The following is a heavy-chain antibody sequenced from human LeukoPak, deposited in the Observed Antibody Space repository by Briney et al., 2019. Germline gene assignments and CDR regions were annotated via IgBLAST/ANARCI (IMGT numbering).Heavy chain of an antibody. Sequence: GGSLRLSCAASGFTFTSYAMSWVRQAPGKGLEWVSIISGSADAVVTYYTDAVKGRFTISRDNSRNTLYLQMNSLRVDDTAVYYCAKNRDPQLERGSDYWGQGTLVTASS. CDR1: GFTFTSYA. CDR2: ISGSADAVVT. D-gene: IGHD1-14*01. CDR3: AKNRDPQLERGSDY. J-gene: IGHJ4*02. V-gene: IGHV3-23*01.